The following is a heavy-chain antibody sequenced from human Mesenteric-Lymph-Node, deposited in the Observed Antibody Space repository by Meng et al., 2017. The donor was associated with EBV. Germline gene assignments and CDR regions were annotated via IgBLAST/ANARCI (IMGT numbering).Heavy chain of an antibody. CDR2: ISSSGATI. CDR3: ARGIVVVIAYDAFDF. V-gene: IGHV3-11*01. CDR1: GFTFSDFD. J-gene: IGHJ3*01. Sequence: VQLVEAGGGLVKPGGSLRLSCAASGFTFSDFDMSWIRQTPGKGLEWVSYISSSGATIYYADSVKGRFTTSRDNAKNSLYLQMNSLRAEDTALYYCARGIVVVIAYDAFDFWGQGTMVTVSS. D-gene: IGHD2-21*01.